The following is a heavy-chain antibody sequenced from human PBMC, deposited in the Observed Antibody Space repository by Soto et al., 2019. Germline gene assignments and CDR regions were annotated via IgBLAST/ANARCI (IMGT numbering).Heavy chain of an antibody. V-gene: IGHV3-48*02. D-gene: IGHD2-21*02. CDR2: ISSSSSTI. J-gene: IGHJ6*02. Sequence: GGSLRLSCAASGFTFSSYSMNWVRQAPGKGLEWVSYISSSSSTIYYADSVKGRFTISRDNAKNSLYLQMNSLRDEDTAVYYCARGFSYCGGDCYSIYYYGMDVWGQGTTVTVSS. CDR3: ARGFSYCGGDCYSIYYYGMDV. CDR1: GFTFSSYS.